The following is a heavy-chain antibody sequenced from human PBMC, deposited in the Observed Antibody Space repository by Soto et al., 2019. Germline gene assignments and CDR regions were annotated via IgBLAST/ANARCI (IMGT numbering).Heavy chain of an antibody. CDR1: GFTFSSYG. V-gene: IGHV3-33*01. CDR3: ARETPYETRYYYRMDG. J-gene: IGHJ6*02. CDR2: IWYDGSNK. D-gene: IGHD3-16*01. Sequence: GGSLRLSCAASGFTFSSYGMHWVRQAPGKGLEWVAVIWYDGSNKYYADSVKGRFTISRDNSKNTLYLQMNSLRAEDTAVYYCARETPYETRYYYRMDGWGQGTTVPVAS.